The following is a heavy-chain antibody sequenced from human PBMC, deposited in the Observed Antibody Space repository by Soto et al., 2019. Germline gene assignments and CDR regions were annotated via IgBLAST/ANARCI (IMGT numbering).Heavy chain of an antibody. Sequence: GGSLRLSCAASGFTFSSYSMNWVRQAPGKGLEWVSYISSSSSTIYYADSVKGRFTISRDNAKNSLYLQMNSLRAEDTAVYYCARSQSSYCTNGVCYTLKGKNPFDYWGQGTLVTVSS. J-gene: IGHJ4*02. CDR1: GFTFSSYS. CDR3: ARSQSSYCTNGVCYTLKGKNPFDY. V-gene: IGHV3-48*01. D-gene: IGHD2-8*01. CDR2: ISSSSSTI.